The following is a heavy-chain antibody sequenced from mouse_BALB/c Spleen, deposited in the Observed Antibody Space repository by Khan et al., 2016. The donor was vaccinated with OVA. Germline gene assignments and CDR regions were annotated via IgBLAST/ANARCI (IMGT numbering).Heavy chain of an antibody. CDR3: ARTVWLLDYAMDY. Sequence: QVTLKESGPGILQPSQTLSLTCSFSGFSLSSSGMGVSWIRQPSGKGLEWLALIYWDDDKRYNPSLKRRLTISKDTSSNQVFLKITSVDTADTATYYCARTVWLLDYAMDYWGQGTSVTVSS. D-gene: IGHD2-3*01. J-gene: IGHJ4*01. CDR1: GFSLSSSGMG. CDR2: IYWDDDK. V-gene: IGHV8-12*01.